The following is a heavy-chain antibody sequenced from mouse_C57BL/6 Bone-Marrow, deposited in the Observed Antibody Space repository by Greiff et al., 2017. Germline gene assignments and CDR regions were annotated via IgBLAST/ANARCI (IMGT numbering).Heavy chain of an antibody. V-gene: IGHV1-26*01. D-gene: IGHD1-1*01. CDR3: ARPFYGSSYDWYFEV. J-gene: IGHJ1*03. CDR1: GYTFTDYY. Sequence: VQLQQSGPELVKPGASVKISCKASGYTFTDYYMNWVKQGHGKSLEWIGDINPNNGGTRYNQKFKGQATLTVEQSSSTAYMELRSLTSEYSAVYYCARPFYGSSYDWYFEVWGTGTTVTVSS. CDR2: INPNNGGT.